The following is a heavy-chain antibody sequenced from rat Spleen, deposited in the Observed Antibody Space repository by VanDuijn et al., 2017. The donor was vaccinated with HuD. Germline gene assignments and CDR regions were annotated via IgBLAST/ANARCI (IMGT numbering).Heavy chain of an antibody. CDR3: ARWYGYNYFDY. Sequence: VQLVESGGGLVQPSQTLSLTCTVSGFSLTSYTVSWVRQPPGKGLEWIAAISSGGSTYYNSALKSRLSISRDTSKSQVFLKMNSLKTEDTAMYFCARWYGYNYFDYWGQGVMVTVSS. V-gene: IGHV2-6*01. D-gene: IGHD1-9*01. CDR1: GFSLTSYT. J-gene: IGHJ2*01. CDR2: ISSGGST.